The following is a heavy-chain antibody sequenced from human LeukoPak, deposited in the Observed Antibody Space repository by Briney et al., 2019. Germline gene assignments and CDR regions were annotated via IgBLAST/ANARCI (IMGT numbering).Heavy chain of an antibody. CDR1: GGTFSSYA. J-gene: IGHJ4*02. V-gene: IGHV1-3*01. D-gene: IGHD2-15*01. CDR3: ARYCSGGSCYSDSGIDY. CDR2: INAGNGNT. Sequence: GASVKVSCAASGGTFSSYAISWVRQAPGQRLEWMGWINAGNGNTKYSQKFQGRVTITRDTSASTAYMELSSLRSEDTAVYYCARYCSGGSCYSDSGIDYWGQGTLVTVSS.